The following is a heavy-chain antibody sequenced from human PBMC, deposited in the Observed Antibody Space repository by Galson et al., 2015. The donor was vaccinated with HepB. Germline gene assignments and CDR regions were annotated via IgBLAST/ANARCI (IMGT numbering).Heavy chain of an antibody. D-gene: IGHD5-18*01. J-gene: IGHJ6*02. CDR2: TIPIFGTA. Sequence: SVKVSCKASGGTFSSYAISWVRQAPGQGLEWMGGTIPIFGTANYAQKFQGRVTITADESTSTAYMELSSLRSEDTAVYYCARVVDTAMVTQEPDYYYYGMDVWGQGTTVTVSS. CDR1: GGTFSSYA. CDR3: ARVVDTAMVTQEPDYYYYGMDV. V-gene: IGHV1-69*13.